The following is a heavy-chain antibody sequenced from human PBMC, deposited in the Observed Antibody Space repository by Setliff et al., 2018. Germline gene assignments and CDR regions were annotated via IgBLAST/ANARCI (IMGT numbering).Heavy chain of an antibody. V-gene: IGHV5-51*01. CDR1: ASTFSNYW. CDR3: ARALYPSSFIGHNWFDP. Sequence: GASLKLSCKDSASTFSNYWIVWVRQMPGKGLEWMGMIYPDDSDTKYHPSFQGQVTISADKSISTAYLQWSSLKASDTAMYYCARALYPSSFIGHNWFDPWGQGTLVTVSS. D-gene: IGHD2-2*01. CDR2: IYPDDSDT. J-gene: IGHJ5*02.